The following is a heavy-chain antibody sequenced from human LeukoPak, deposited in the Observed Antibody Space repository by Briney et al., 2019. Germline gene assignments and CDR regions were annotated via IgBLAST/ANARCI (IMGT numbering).Heavy chain of an antibody. V-gene: IGHV3-48*02. CDR3: ARDETGVGSGGIDF. CDR2: ISSGGSTI. D-gene: IGHD2-8*02. Sequence: PGGFLRLSCATSGFIFSSYSMNWVRQAPGKGLVWVAYISSGGSTIYYADSVRGRFTISRDSARNSLYLQMDSLRDEDTAVYYCARDETGVGSGGIDFWGQGTLVTVSS. J-gene: IGHJ4*02. CDR1: GFIFSSYS.